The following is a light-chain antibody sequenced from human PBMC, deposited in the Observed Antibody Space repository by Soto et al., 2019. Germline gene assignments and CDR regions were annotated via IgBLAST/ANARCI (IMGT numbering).Light chain of an antibody. V-gene: IGKV1-39*01. CDR2: AAS. Sequence: DIQMTQSPSSLSASVGDRVTITCRASQTISNYLKWYQQKTGKAPKLLIYAASSLQSGVPSRFSGSGSGTDFTLTISSLQPEDFATYYCQQSYNTPFTFGQGTRLEIK. CDR1: QTISNY. CDR3: QQSYNTPFT. J-gene: IGKJ5*01.